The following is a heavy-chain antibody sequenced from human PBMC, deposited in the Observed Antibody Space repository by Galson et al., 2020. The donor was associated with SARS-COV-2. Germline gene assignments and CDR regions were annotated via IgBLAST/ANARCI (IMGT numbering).Heavy chain of an antibody. V-gene: IGHV4-39*07. CDR2: TSYSGST. CDR1: GGSISSSSYY. J-gene: IGHJ4*02. D-gene: IGHD5-18*01. Sequence: SETLSLTCTVSGGSISSSSYYWGWLRQPPGKGLVWLGSTSYSGSTYYHPSLKSRVTISVDTSKNQFSLKLSSVTAADTAVYYCARLLYSYETFDYWGQGTLVTVSS. CDR3: ARLLYSYETFDY.